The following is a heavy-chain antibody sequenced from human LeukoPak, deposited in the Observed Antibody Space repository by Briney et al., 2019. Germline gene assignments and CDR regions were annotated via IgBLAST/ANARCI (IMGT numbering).Heavy chain of an antibody. CDR3: ARTPGGDSSGYYPWYFDL. CDR1: GFTFSTYS. J-gene: IGHJ2*01. D-gene: IGHD3-22*01. Sequence: GGSLRLSCAASGFTFSTYSMNWVRQAPGKGLEWVSSISSSSVYIYYADSVKGRFTISKDNAKNSLYLQMNSLRAEDTAVYYCARTPGGDSSGYYPWYFDLWGRGTLVTVSS. CDR2: ISSSSVYI. V-gene: IGHV3-21*01.